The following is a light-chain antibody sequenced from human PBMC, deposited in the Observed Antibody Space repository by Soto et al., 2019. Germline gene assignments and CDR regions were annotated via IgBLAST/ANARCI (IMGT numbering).Light chain of an antibody. CDR3: QQYTTYPWT. J-gene: IGKJ1*01. Sequence: EMTQSASSLSASVGDRVTLSCRASQGISSWLAWYQQKPGRAPKVLIFDASSMESGVPTRISGSGSATEFTLTISSLQPDDFATYYWQQYTTYPWTFGQGTKVDIK. V-gene: IGKV1-5*01. CDR1: QGISSW. CDR2: DAS.